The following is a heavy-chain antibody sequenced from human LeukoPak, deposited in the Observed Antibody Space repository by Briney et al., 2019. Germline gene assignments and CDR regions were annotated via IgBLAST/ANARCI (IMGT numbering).Heavy chain of an antibody. CDR1: GYSISSGYY. D-gene: IGHD3-22*01. Sequence: PSETLSLTCTVSGYSISSGYYWGWIRQPPGKGLEWIGSIYHSGSTYYNPSLKSRVPISVDTSKNQFSLKLSSVTAADTAVYYCARVDLAPYYDSSGSFYFDYWGQGTLVTVSS. CDR3: ARVDLAPYYDSSGSFYFDY. V-gene: IGHV4-38-2*02. CDR2: IYHSGST. J-gene: IGHJ4*02.